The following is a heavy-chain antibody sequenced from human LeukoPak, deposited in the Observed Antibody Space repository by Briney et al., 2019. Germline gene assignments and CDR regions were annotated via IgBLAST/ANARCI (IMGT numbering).Heavy chain of an antibody. CDR1: GGYISSSSYY. CDR2: IYYSGST. V-gene: IGHV4-39*01. D-gene: IGHD3-10*01. CDR3: ARRPRVTVGGYYSYH. J-gene: IGHJ4*02. Sequence: SETLSLTRTVSGGYISSSSYYSGWIRQPPGKGLKWIGSIYYSGSTYYNPSLKSRVTISVDTSKNQFSLKLSSVTAADTAVYYCARRPRVTVGGYYSYHWGQRNVVTVSS.